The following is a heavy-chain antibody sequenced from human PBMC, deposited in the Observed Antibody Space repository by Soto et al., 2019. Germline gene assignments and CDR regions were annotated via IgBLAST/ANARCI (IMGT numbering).Heavy chain of an antibody. D-gene: IGHD3-16*01. CDR3: ARPSYYDYVWGTPRPDAFDI. Sequence: QVQLQESGPGLVKPSETLSLTCTVSGGSISSYYWSWIRQPPGKGLEWIGYIYYSGSTNYNPSLKSRVTISVDTSKNQFSLKLSSVTAADTAVYYCARPSYYDYVWGTPRPDAFDIWGQGTMVTVSS. V-gene: IGHV4-59*08. CDR1: GGSISSYY. CDR2: IYYSGST. J-gene: IGHJ3*02.